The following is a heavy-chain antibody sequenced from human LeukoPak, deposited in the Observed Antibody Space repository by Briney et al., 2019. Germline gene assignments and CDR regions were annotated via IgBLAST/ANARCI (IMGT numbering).Heavy chain of an antibody. CDR3: AKDFVGPDDY. J-gene: IGHJ4*02. CDR2: IDSNGRTI. V-gene: IGHV3-74*01. CDR1: GFTLSSKYW. Sequence: GGSLRLSCVASGFTLSSKYWMRWVRPAPGKGVVGVSRIDSNGRTINYADSVKGRFTISRDNANSMLYLQMNSLRAEDSAVYYCAKDFVGPDDYWGQGTLVTVSS. D-gene: IGHD1-26*01.